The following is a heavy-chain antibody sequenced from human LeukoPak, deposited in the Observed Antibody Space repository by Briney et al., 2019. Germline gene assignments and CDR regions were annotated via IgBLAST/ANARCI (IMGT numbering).Heavy chain of an antibody. Sequence: GGSLRLSCAASGFTLRNYGMHWVRQAPGKGLECVAVIWSDGSNKQYADSVKGRFTISRDNSKNTLYLQMNSLRTEDTAVYYCARDSHSMDVWGQGTTVTVSS. CDR2: IWSDGSNK. CDR1: GFTLRNYG. V-gene: IGHV3-33*01. CDR3: ARDSHSMDV. J-gene: IGHJ6*02.